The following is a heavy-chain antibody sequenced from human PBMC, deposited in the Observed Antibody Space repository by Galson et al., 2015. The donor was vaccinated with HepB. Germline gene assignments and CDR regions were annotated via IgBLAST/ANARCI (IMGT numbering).Heavy chain of an antibody. J-gene: IGHJ4*02. CDR1: GFTFSSYS. Sequence: SLRPSCAASGFTFSSYSMNWVRQAPGKGLEWVSYISSSSSTIYYADSVKGRFTISRDNAKNSLYLQMNSLRDEDTAVYYCARDEIQLWSLPRGIGEWYFDYWGQGTLVTVSS. D-gene: IGHD5-18*01. CDR3: ARDEIQLWSLPRGIGEWYFDY. CDR2: ISSSSSTI. V-gene: IGHV3-48*02.